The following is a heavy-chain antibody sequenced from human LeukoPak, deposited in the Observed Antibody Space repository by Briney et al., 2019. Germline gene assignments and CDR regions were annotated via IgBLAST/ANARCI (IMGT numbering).Heavy chain of an antibody. Sequence: GGSLRLSCAASRFTFSSYAMSWVRQAPGKGPEWVSTISIDGVRTYYADSVKGRFTASRDTSKNTLYLQMNSLRAEDKAVYYCGRKGIGSSRYQNMDVWGKGTTVTVSS. D-gene: IGHD6-25*01. CDR2: ISIDGVRT. J-gene: IGHJ6*03. CDR3: GRKGIGSSRYQNMDV. CDR1: RFTFSSYA. V-gene: IGHV3-23*01.